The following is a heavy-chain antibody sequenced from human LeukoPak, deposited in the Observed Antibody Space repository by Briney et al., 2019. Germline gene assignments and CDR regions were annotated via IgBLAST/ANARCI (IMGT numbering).Heavy chain of an antibody. J-gene: IGHJ6*04. CDR2: IDPSDSYT. CDR3: ARGTIVATIGYYNNYGMDV. Sequence: GESLKISFKGSGFRFTSYWISWVRQMPGKGLEWMGRIDPSDSYTNYSPSFQGHVTISADKSISTAYLQWSSLKASDTAMYYCARGTIVATIGYYNNYGMDVWGKGTTVTVSS. D-gene: IGHD5-12*01. CDR1: GFRFTSYW. V-gene: IGHV5-10-1*01.